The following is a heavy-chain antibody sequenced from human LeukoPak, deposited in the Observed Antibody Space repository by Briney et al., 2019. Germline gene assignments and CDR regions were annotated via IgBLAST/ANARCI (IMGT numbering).Heavy chain of an antibody. V-gene: IGHV3-53*01. CDR3: AREGNYYDMDV. CDR2: IFSGGTT. CDR1: GFTVSSNY. J-gene: IGHJ6*02. Sequence: PGGSLRLSCAASGFTVSSNYMGWVRQAPGKGLEWVSVIFSGGTTYYADSVKGLFTISRDNSKNTLYLQMNSLRAEDTAVYYCAREGNYYDMDVWGQGTTVTVSS.